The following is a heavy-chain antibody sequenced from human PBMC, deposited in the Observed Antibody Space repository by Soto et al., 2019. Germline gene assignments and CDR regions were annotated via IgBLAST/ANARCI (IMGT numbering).Heavy chain of an antibody. CDR2: IWYDGSNK. CDR3: ARDPTAVAGTGVNWFDP. J-gene: IGHJ5*02. CDR1: GFTFSSYG. V-gene: IGHV3-33*01. Sequence: QVQLVESGGGVVQPGRSLRLSCAASGFTFSSYGMHWVRQAPGKGLEWVAVIWYDGSNKYYADSVKGRFTISRDNSKNTLYLQMNSLRAEDTAVYYCARDPTAVAGTGVNWFDPWGQGTLVTVSS. D-gene: IGHD6-19*01.